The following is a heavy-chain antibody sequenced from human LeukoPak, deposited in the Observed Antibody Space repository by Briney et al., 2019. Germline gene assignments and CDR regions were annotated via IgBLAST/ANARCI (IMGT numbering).Heavy chain of an antibody. J-gene: IGHJ1*01. V-gene: IGHV4-34*01. CDR2: INHSEAT. Sequence: PSETLSLTCAVYGGSFSGYYWSWIRQPPGKGLEWIGEINHSEATDYNPSFKSRVTISVDTSKNQFSLKLSSVTAADTAVYYCAREAQYCSGGSCYGGYFQHWGQGTLVTVPS. D-gene: IGHD2-15*01. CDR1: GGSFSGYY. CDR3: AREAQYCSGGSCYGGYFQH.